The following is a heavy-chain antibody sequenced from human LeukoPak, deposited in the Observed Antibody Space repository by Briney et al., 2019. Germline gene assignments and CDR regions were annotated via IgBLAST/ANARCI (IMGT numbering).Heavy chain of an antibody. CDR2: ISAYNGNT. Sequence: GASVKVSCKASGYTFSSYGISWVRQAPGQGLEWMGWISAYNGNTNYAQKLQGRVTMTTDTSTSTAYMELRSLRSDDTAVYYCAREYFPMVRALKNYYMDVWGKGTTVTISS. CDR1: GYTFSSYG. J-gene: IGHJ6*03. CDR3: AREYFPMVRALKNYYMDV. V-gene: IGHV1-18*01. D-gene: IGHD3-10*01.